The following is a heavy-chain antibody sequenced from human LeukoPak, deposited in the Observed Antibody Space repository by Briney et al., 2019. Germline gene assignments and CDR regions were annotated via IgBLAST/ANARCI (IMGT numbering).Heavy chain of an antibody. CDR1: GFTFSSYG. CDR3: AKVALRFLEWSKFDY. V-gene: IGHV3-30*18. Sequence: GGSLRLSCAASGFTFSSYGMHWVRQAPGKGLEWVAVISYDGSNKYYADSVKGRFTISRDNSKNTLYLQVNSLRAEDTAVYYCAKVALRFLEWSKFDYWGQGTLVTVSS. D-gene: IGHD3-3*01. J-gene: IGHJ4*02. CDR2: ISYDGSNK.